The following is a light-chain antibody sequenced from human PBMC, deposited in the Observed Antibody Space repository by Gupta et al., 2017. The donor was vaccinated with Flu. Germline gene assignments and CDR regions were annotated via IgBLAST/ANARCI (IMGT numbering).Light chain of an antibody. CDR1: RSVFYYANNKNY. V-gene: IGKV4-1*01. Sequence: DIVVIQSSDFLAVSLGERATVQCKSSRSVFYYANNKNYLAWYQQRPGQPPKPLIFWASTRDSGVPDRFSGKGSGTDFILIINSRQAEDVATYYCQQEDSTPITFGQGTKVEIK. CDR3: QQEDSTPIT. CDR2: WAS. J-gene: IGKJ1*01.